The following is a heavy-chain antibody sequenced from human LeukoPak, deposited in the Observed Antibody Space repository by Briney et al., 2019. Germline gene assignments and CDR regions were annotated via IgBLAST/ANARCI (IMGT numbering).Heavy chain of an antibody. CDR2: IIPIFGTA. Sequence: GASVKVSFKASGGTFSSYAISWVRQAPGQGLEWMGGIIPIFGTANYAQKFQGRVTITTDEPTRTAYMELSSLRSEDTAVYYCADMTTYYYDSSGYNNWFDPWGQGTLVTVSS. D-gene: IGHD3-22*01. CDR3: ADMTTYYYDSSGYNNWFDP. J-gene: IGHJ5*02. V-gene: IGHV1-69*05. CDR1: GGTFSSYA.